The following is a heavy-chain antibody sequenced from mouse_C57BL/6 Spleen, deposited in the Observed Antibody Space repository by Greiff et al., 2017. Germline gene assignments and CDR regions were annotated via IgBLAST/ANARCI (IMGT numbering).Heavy chain of an antibody. J-gene: IGHJ4*01. CDR2: IRSKSNNYAT. D-gene: IGHD3-1*01. CDR1: GFSFNTYA. V-gene: IGHV10-1*01. CDR3: VRHQLGGAMDY. Sequence: DVQLQESGGGLVQPKGSLKLSCAASGFSFNTYAMNWVRQAPGKGLEWVARIRSKSNNYATYYADSVKDRFTISRDDSESMLYLQMNNLKTEDTAMYYCVRHQLGGAMDYWGQGTSVTVSS.